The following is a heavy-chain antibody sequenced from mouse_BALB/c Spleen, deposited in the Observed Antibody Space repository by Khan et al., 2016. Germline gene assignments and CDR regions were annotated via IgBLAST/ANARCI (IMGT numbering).Heavy chain of an antibody. J-gene: IGHJ2*01. CDR3: ARDYNGSSFFDY. D-gene: IGHD1-1*01. CDR2: INYSGST. V-gene: IGHV3-2*02. Sequence: EVQLQESGPGLVKPSQSLSLTCTVTGYSITSDYAWNWIRQFPGNKLEWMGYINYSGSTSYNPSLKSRISITRDTSKNQFFLQLNSVTTEDTATYYCARDYNGSSFFDYWGQGTTLTVSA. CDR1: GYSITSDYA.